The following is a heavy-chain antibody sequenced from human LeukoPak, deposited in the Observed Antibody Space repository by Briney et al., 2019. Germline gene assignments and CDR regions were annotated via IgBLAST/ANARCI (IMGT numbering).Heavy chain of an antibody. CDR3: AKSGDSSSWYFYYFDY. J-gene: IGHJ4*02. V-gene: IGHV3-30*18. CDR2: ISYDGSNK. D-gene: IGHD6-13*01. CDR1: GFTFSSYG. Sequence: GGSLRLSCAASGFTFSSYGMHWVRQAPGKGLEWVAVISYDGSNKYYADSVKGRFTISRDNSKNTLYLQMNSLRAEDTAVYYCAKSGDSSSWYFYYFDYWGQGTLVTVSS.